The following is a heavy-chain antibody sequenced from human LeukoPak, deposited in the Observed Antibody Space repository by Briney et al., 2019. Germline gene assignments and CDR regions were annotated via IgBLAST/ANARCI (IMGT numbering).Heavy chain of an antibody. J-gene: IGHJ4*02. Sequence: GESLKISCKGSGYNFATYWIGWARQMPGKGLEWMGIIYPGDFDTRYNPSFQGQVTFSVDRSLSTAYLHWSSLKTSDTAIYYCAGLKIVPTAVAHWGQGTLVSASP. CDR3: AGLKIVPTAVAH. CDR1: GYNFATYW. V-gene: IGHV5-51*01. D-gene: IGHD2-2*01. CDR2: IYPGDFDT.